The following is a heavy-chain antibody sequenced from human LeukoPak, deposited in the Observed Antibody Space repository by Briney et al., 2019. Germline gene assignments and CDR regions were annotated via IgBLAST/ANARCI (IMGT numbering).Heavy chain of an antibody. D-gene: IGHD6-13*01. V-gene: IGHV3-13*01. CDR3: ARGRSSSRYHPYNWFDP. CDR2: IGTAGDT. J-gene: IGHJ5*02. CDR1: GFTFSSYD. Sequence: GGSLRLSCAASGFTFSSYDMHWVRQATGKGLEWVSAIGTAGDTYYPGSVKGRFTISRENAKNSLYLQMNSLRAGDTAVYYCARGRSSSRYHPYNWFDPWGQGTLVTVSS.